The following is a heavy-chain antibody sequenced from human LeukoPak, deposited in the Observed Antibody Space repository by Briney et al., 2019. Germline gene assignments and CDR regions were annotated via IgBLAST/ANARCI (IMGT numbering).Heavy chain of an antibody. D-gene: IGHD2/OR15-2a*01. CDR1: EYYFANYW. V-gene: IGHV5-51*01. CDR2: AHPATSII. CDR3: ARRKFYDTYLDP. J-gene: IGHJ5*02. Sequence: GDSLKISCKGPEYYFANYWIGWVRQTPGRGLEWMGIAHPATSIIHYGPSFQGQVTISFDRSLSTAYLQWTSLKASDSGMYFCARRKFYDTYLDPWGRGTLVTVSS.